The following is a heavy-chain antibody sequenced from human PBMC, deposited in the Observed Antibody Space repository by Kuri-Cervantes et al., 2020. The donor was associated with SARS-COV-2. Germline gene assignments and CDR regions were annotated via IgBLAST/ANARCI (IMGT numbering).Heavy chain of an antibody. CDR1: GFTFSSYA. D-gene: IGHD6-19*01. V-gene: IGHV3-21*05. CDR2: ISNSGSYI. Sequence: GGSLRLSCAASGFTFSSYAMSWVRQAPGKGLEWVSYISNSGSYIYYADPVKGRFTISRDNAKNSLYLQMNSLRAEDTAVYYCARRAGSSGWYSPFDYWGQGTLVNVSS. J-gene: IGHJ4*02. CDR3: ARRAGSSGWYSPFDY.